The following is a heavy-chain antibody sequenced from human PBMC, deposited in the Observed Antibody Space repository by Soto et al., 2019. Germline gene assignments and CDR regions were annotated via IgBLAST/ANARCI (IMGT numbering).Heavy chain of an antibody. D-gene: IGHD5-18*01. J-gene: IGHJ5*02. Sequence: ASVKVSCKASGYTFSSYHMHWVRQAPGQGLEWMGVINPFYGETRYAQKFQGRVAMTRDTSTSTVYMELSSLRSEDTAVYYCARARGISFGYNYFDHWGQGTLVTVSS. CDR1: GYTFSSYH. V-gene: IGHV1-46*01. CDR2: INPFYGET. CDR3: ARARGISFGYNYFDH.